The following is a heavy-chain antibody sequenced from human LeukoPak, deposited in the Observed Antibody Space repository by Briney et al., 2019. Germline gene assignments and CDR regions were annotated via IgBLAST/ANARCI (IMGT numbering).Heavy chain of an antibody. Sequence: GGSLRLSCAASGFTFGSYSMNWVRQAPGKGLEWVSSISSSSSYIYYADSVKGRFTISRDNAKKSLYLQMNSLRAEDTAVYYCARGIAARWELLGALDIWGQGTMVTVSS. CDR2: ISSSSSYI. CDR3: ARGIAARWELLGALDI. CDR1: GFTFGSYS. D-gene: IGHD3-10*01. V-gene: IGHV3-21*01. J-gene: IGHJ3*02.